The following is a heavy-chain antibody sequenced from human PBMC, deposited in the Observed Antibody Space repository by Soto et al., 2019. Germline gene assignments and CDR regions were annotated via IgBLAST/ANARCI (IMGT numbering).Heavy chain of an antibody. J-gene: IGHJ4*02. Sequence: GGSLRLSCTTSGFRFGDFAMSWVRQAPGKGLEWVGFIRSKAYGGTSQYAASVRGRFTISRDDSTSIAYLQMDSLKIDDTGVYYCSRPAEYYGSGSLDFWGQGTLVTVSS. V-gene: IGHV3-49*04. CDR3: SRPAEYYGSGSLDF. CDR1: GFRFGDFA. CDR2: IRSKAYGGTS. D-gene: IGHD3-10*01.